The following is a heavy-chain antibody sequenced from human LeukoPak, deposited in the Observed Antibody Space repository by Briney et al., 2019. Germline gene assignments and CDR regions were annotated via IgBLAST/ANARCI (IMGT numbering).Heavy chain of an antibody. J-gene: IGHJ5*02. CDR1: DDSISSSTYY. Sequence: SDTLSLTCIISDDSISSSTYYWGWIRQPPGKGLEWIGSIYYSGSTYYNPSLKSRVTISVDTSKNQFSLTLTSVTAADTAVCYCARLESAAAGNRWFDPWGQGILVTVSS. D-gene: IGHD6-13*01. CDR3: ARLESAAAGNRWFDP. V-gene: IGHV4-39*07. CDR2: IYYSGST.